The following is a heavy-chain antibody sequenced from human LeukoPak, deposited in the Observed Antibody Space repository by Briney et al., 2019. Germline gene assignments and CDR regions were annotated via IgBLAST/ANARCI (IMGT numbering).Heavy chain of an antibody. J-gene: IGHJ4*02. CDR3: ARHGSTVTTAFDY. Sequence: KPSETLSVTCTVSGGSISSSSYYWGWIRQPPGKGLEWIGSIYYSGSTYYNPSLKSRVTISVDTSKNQFSLKLSSVTAADTAVYYCARHGSTVTTAFDYWGQGTLVTVSS. V-gene: IGHV4-39*01. CDR2: IYYSGST. D-gene: IGHD4-17*01. CDR1: GGSISSSSYY.